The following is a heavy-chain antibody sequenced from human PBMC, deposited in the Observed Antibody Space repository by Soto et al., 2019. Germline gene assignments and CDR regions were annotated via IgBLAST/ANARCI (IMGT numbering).Heavy chain of an antibody. CDR2: IYSSGTT. CDR1: GFIVSHNY. D-gene: IGHD1-20*01. CDR3: ARGITGTTFDY. J-gene: IGHJ4*02. V-gene: IGHV3-53*01. Sequence: EVQLVESGGGLIQPGGSLRLSCTPSGFIVSHNYMSWVRQAPGTGLEWVSVIYSSGTTYYADSVKGRFTISRDDSKNTLYLQMTSLRAEDTAVYYCARGITGTTFDYWGQGTLVTVSS.